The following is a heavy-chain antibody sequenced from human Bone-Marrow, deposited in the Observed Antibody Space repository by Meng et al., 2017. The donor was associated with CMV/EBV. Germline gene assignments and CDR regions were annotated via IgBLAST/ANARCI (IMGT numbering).Heavy chain of an antibody. CDR1: GFTFSSYA. CDR2: ISGSGGST. V-gene: IGHV3-23*01. D-gene: IGHD5-24*01. J-gene: IGHJ4*02. CDR3: AKMRRDGYNSGGRFDY. Sequence: GESLKISCAASGFTFSSYAMSWVRQAPGKGLEWVSAISGSGGSTYYADSVKGRFTISRDNSNNTLYLQMNSLRAEDTAVYYCAKMRRDGYNSGGRFDYWGQGTLVIVSS.